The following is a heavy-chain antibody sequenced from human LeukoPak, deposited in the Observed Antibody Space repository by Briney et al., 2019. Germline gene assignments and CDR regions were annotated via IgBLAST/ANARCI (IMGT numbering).Heavy chain of an antibody. D-gene: IGHD6-19*01. CDR2: VSYTGST. V-gene: IGHV4-39*01. J-gene: IGHJ4*02. CDR3: ATQPSSGWFLSDS. CDR1: GGSISSSSYY. Sequence: PSETLSLTCTVSGGSISSSSYYWGWIRQPPGKGLEWVGSVSYTGSTYYNPSLKSRVTISVDTSKKQFSLKLSSVAAADTAVYYCATQPSSGWFLSDSWGQGTLVTVS.